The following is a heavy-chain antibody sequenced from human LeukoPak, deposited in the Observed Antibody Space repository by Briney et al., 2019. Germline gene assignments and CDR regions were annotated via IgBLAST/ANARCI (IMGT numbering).Heavy chain of an antibody. V-gene: IGHV3-21*01. Sequence: GGSLRLSCAASGFISSSYSMNWVRQAPGKGLEWVSSISSSSSKYYADSVKGRFTISRDNAKKSLYLQMNSLRAEDTAVYYCARDQSYYESSGYSYYFDYWGQGTLVTVSS. CDR2: ISSSSSK. CDR3: ARDQSYYESSGYSYYFDY. J-gene: IGHJ4*02. CDR1: GFISSSYS. D-gene: IGHD3-22*01.